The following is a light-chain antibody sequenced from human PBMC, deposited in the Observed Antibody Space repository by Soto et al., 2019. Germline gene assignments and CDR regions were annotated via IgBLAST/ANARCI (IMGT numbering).Light chain of an antibody. CDR2: AAS. Sequence: DIQLTQSPSFLSASVGDRVTITCRASQGISSYLAWYQQKPGKAPNLLLYAASSLQCGVPARFSGSESGTAFTLTISGQQPEDFASHYCQQLNSYPLTFGGGTKVEIK. CDR3: QQLNSYPLT. CDR1: QGISSY. J-gene: IGKJ4*01. V-gene: IGKV1-9*01.